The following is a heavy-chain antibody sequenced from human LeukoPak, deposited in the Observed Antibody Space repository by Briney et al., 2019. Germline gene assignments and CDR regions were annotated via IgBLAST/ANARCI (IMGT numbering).Heavy chain of an antibody. Sequence: FQGRVTMTTDTSTSTAYMELRSLRSDDTAVYYCARTYYDSSGYYRHWGQGTLVTVSS. CDR3: ARTYYDSSGYYRH. D-gene: IGHD3-22*01. J-gene: IGHJ4*02. V-gene: IGHV1-18*01.